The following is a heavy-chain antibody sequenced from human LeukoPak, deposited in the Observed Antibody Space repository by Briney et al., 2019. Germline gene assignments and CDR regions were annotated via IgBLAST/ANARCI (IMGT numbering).Heavy chain of an antibody. CDR3: ARAPGSAYNAYYFDC. V-gene: IGHV4-31*03. CDR1: GASISSGGYF. Sequence: SETLSLTCTVSGASISSGGYFWGWIRQHPWKGLEWMRYFFYSGRTYYNPSLKSRVTISVDTSKNQISLKLSSVTAADTAVYYCARAPGSAYNAYYFDCWGQGTLVTVSS. J-gene: IGHJ4*02. D-gene: IGHD1-1*01. CDR2: FFYSGRT.